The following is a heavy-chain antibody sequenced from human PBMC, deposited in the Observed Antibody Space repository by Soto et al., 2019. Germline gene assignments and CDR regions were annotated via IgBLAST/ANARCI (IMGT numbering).Heavy chain of an antibody. Sequence: QVHLVESGGGVVQPGTSLRLASAASGFRFSGYGMQWVRQTPGKGLEWVGVIWYDGSKTFYADSVKGRFTISRDNSNNNVFLQMDSLRAEDTAVHHCVTDTGGGSWYSLAYWGPGSLVTVSS. CDR3: VTDTGGGSWYSLAY. V-gene: IGHV3-33*03. CDR1: GFRFSGYG. CDR2: IWYDGSKT. J-gene: IGHJ4*02. D-gene: IGHD2-15*01.